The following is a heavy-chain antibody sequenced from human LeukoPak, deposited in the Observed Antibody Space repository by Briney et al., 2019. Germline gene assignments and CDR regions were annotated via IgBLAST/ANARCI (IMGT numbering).Heavy chain of an antibody. J-gene: IGHJ4*02. CDR2: ISAYNGNT. V-gene: IGHV1-18*01. CDR1: GYTFTSYG. Sequence: ASVKVSCKASGYTFTSYGISWVRQAPGQGLEWMGWISAYNGNTNYAQKLQGRVTMTTDTSTSTAYMELRSLRSDDTAVYYCAREPRYYDSSGCPDYWGQGTLVTVSS. D-gene: IGHD3-22*01. CDR3: AREPRYYDSSGCPDY.